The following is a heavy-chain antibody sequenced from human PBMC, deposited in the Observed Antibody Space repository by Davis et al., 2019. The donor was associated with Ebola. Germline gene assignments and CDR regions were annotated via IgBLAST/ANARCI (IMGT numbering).Heavy chain of an antibody. D-gene: IGHD6-6*01. CDR3: ASAGVSRSLDY. V-gene: IGHV4-59*12. J-gene: IGHJ4*02. CDR1: GGSISSYY. CDR2: IYYSGST. Sequence: SETLSLTCTVSGGSISSYYWSWIRQPPGKGLEWIGYIYYSGSTNYNPSLKSRVTISVDTSKNQFSLKLSSVTAADTAVYYCASAGVSRSLDYWGQGTLVTVSS.